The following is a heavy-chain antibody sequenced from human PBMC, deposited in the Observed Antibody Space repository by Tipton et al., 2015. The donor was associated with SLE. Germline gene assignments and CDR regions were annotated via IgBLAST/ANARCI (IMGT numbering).Heavy chain of an antibody. V-gene: IGHV4-59*08. CDR2: IYYRGST. J-gene: IGHJ4*02. CDR3: ARTYYHFDY. Sequence: TLSLTCTVSGGSISSYYWSWIRQPPGKGLEWIGYIYYRGSTYYNASLKSRVTISVDTSKNQFSLKLTSLTAADTAVYYCARTYYHFDYWGQGTLVTVSS. D-gene: IGHD3-22*01. CDR1: GGSISSYY.